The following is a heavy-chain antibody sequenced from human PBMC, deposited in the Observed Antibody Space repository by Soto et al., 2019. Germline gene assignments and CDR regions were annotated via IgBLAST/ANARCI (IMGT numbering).Heavy chain of an antibody. CDR3: AKDKKYSSSFVDY. CDR1: GFTFSSYG. D-gene: IGHD6-6*01. CDR2: ISYDGSNK. J-gene: IGHJ4*02. Sequence: VGSLRLSCAASGFTFSSYGMHWVRQAPGKGLEWVAVISYDGSNKYYADSVKGRFTISRDNSKNTLYLQMNSLRAEDTAVYYCAKDKKYSSSFVDYWGQGTLVTVSS. V-gene: IGHV3-30*18.